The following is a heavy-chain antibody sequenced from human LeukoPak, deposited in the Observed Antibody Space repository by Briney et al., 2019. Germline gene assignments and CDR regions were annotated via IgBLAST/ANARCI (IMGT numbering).Heavy chain of an antibody. CDR2: INPNSGGT. J-gene: IGHJ4*02. V-gene: IGHV1-2*02. D-gene: IGHD5-18*01. CDR3: ARGRYSYGSHFDY. Sequence: ASVKVSCKASGYTFTDYYMHWVRQAPGQGLEWMGWINPNSGGTNYAQKFQGRVTMTRDTSISTAYMELSRLRSDDTAVYYCARGRYSYGSHFDYWGQGTLVTVSS. CDR1: GYTFTDYY.